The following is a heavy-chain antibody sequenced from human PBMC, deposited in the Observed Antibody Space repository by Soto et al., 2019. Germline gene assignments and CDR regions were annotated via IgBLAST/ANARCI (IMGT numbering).Heavy chain of an antibody. CDR3: AKSGPGFLGYGMDV. J-gene: IGHJ6*02. CDR1: GFTFSSYA. CDR2: ISGSGGST. V-gene: IGHV3-23*01. D-gene: IGHD3-3*01. Sequence: HPVGSLRLSCAASGFTFSSYAMSWVRQAPGKGLEWVSAISGSGGSTYYADSVKGRFTISRDNSKNTLYLQMNSLRAEDTAVYYCAKSGPGFLGYGMDVWGQGTTVTVSS.